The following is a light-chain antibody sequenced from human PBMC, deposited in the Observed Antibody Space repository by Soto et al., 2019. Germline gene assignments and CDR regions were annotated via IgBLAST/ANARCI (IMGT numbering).Light chain of an antibody. J-gene: IGKJ4*01. Sequence: DIQLTQSPSFLSASVGDRVTITCRGSQGISSYLAWYQQKPGKAPKLLIYAASTLQSGVPSRFSGSGSGTEFTLTISSLQPDDFATYYCQQLNSYPLGFGGGTKVEIK. CDR2: AAS. CDR3: QQLNSYPLG. V-gene: IGKV1-9*01. CDR1: QGISSY.